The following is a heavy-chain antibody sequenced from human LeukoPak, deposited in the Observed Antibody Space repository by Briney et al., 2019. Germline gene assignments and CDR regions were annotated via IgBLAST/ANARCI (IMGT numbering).Heavy chain of an antibody. Sequence: GASVKVSCKASGGPHPFSSYAISWVRQAPGQGLEWMGWISAYNGNTNYAQKLQGRVAMTTDTSTSTAYMELRSLRSDDTAVYYCAREPRTSRTPYNWFDPWGQGTLVTVSS. CDR1: GGPHPFSSYA. CDR3: AREPRTSRTPYNWFDP. V-gene: IGHV1-18*01. J-gene: IGHJ5*02. CDR2: ISAYNGNT. D-gene: IGHD1-7*01.